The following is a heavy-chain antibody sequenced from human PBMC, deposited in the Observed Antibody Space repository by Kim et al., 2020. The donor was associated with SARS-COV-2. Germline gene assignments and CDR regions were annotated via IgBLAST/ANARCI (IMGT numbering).Heavy chain of an antibody. V-gene: IGHV3-74*01. CDR3: ARERGRSWLDP. CDR1: EFTFSSFW. CDR2: IKSDGSTT. Sequence: GGSLRLSCAASEFTFSSFWMNWVRQVPGKGLVWVSRIKSDGSTTYYADSVKGRFTISRDNAKNTLYLQMDSLRADDTAVYYCARERGRSWLDPWGQGTL. D-gene: IGHD3-10*01. J-gene: IGHJ5*02.